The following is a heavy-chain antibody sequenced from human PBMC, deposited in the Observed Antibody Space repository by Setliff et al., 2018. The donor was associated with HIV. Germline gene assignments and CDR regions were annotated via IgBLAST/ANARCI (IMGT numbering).Heavy chain of an antibody. CDR2: INPTGGST. J-gene: IGHJ3*02. CDR1: GYSFTNHY. Sequence: ASVKVSCKPSGYSFTNHYMHWVRQAPGQGLEWMGVINPTGGSTRNTQKFQGRVAMARDTSTSTVYMELSSLRSEDTAVYYCAGAGAWQRNALDIWGQGTMVTVSS. D-gene: IGHD5-12*01. CDR3: AGAGAWQRNALDI. V-gene: IGHV1-46*01.